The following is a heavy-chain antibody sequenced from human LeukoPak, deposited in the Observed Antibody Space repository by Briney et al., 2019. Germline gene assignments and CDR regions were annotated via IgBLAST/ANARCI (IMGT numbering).Heavy chain of an antibody. V-gene: IGHV4-39*01. D-gene: IGHD6-19*01. CDR2: IYFSGST. Sequence: SETLSLTCTVSGGSISTDASYWAWIRQPPGKGLEWIGSIYFSGSTYYNPSLESRVTLSVDTSRNQFSLKLTSVTAADTAVYFCARLFSNGEEDHNGMNVWGQGTTITVSS. J-gene: IGHJ6*02. CDR3: ARLFSNGEEDHNGMNV. CDR1: GGSISTDASY.